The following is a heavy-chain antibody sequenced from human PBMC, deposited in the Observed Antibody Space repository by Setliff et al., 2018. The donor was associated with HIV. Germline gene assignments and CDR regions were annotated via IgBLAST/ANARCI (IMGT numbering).Heavy chain of an antibody. CDR2: IKNKAAGETT. J-gene: IGHJ4*02. D-gene: IGHD2-21*02. Sequence: GSLRLSCAASGFSLNIAWMNWVRQAPGKGLEWVGRIKNKAAGETTEYAAPVKDRFIISRDDSKNMLYLKMNSLKTEDTALYYCATDNCGGDCYLNYWGLGTLVTVSS. CDR1: GFSLNIAW. CDR3: ATDNCGGDCYLNY. V-gene: IGHV3-15*07.